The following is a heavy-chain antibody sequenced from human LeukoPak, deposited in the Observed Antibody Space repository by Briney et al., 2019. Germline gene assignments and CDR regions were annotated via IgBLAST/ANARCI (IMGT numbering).Heavy chain of an antibody. V-gene: IGHV4-59*01. CDR3: GLDRCKYYYLDD. CDR2: IYYSGSP. J-gene: IGHJ6*03. D-gene: IGHD2-15*01. CDR1: GRSMSSYY. Sequence: SESLSLTCSVPGRSMSSYYCNSIHKPTGKGLGMIGYIYYSGSPNSNPSLKSRGTISVDTSKNQFSLRLSDETAVDSAVCLRGLDRCKYYYLDDWGKGTLVTVSS.